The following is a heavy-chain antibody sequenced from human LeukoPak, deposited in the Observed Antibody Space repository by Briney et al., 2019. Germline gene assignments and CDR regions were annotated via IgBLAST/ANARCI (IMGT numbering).Heavy chain of an antibody. D-gene: IGHD2-15*01. CDR2: IYPGDSDT. J-gene: IGHJ4*02. V-gene: IGHV5-51*01. Sequence: GESLQISCKGSGYSLTSYWIGWVRQMPGKGLEWMGIIYPGDSDTRYSPSFQGQVTISADKSISTAYLQWSGLKASDSAMYYCARHGRGSCSGGSCYHQDYWGQGTLVTVSS. CDR1: GYSLTSYW. CDR3: ARHGRGSCSGGSCYHQDY.